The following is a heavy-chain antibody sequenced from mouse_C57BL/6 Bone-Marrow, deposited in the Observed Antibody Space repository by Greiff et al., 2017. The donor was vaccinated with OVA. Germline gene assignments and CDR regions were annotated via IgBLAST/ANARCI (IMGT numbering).Heavy chain of an antibody. CDR1: GFTFSSYT. CDR3: ARDGYYPYYFDY. D-gene: IGHD2-3*01. J-gene: IGHJ2*01. V-gene: IGHV5-9*01. Sequence: EVKLVESGGGLVKPGGSLKLSCVASGFTFSSYTMSWVRQTPEKRLEWVATISGGGGNTYYPDSVKGRFTISRDNAKNTLYLQMSRLRSEDKALYYCARDGYYPYYFDYWGQGTTLTVSS. CDR2: ISGGGGNT.